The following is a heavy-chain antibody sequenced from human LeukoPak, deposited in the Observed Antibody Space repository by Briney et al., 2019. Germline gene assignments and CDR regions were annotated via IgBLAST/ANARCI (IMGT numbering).Heavy chain of an antibody. J-gene: IGHJ4*02. D-gene: IGHD3-22*01. Sequence: SVKVSCKASGGTFSSYTISWVRHAPGQGLEWMGGIIPIFGTANYAQKFKGSVTITADESKSTAYMELRSLRSEDTAVYYCERDLEYYYDSSGYGYWGQGTLVTVSS. V-gene: IGHV1-69*13. CDR1: GGTFSSYT. CDR3: ERDLEYYYDSSGYGY. CDR2: IIPIFGTA.